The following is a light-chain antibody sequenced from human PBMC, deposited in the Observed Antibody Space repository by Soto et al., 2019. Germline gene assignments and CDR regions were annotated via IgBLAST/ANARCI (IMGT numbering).Light chain of an antibody. CDR3: QRYGSSTT. CDR2: RTS. J-gene: IGKJ1*01. CDR1: QSISSN. V-gene: IGKV3-15*01. Sequence: EIVMTQSPATLSVCPGERASRSCRASQSISSNLAWYQQKPGQAPRLLMFRTSSRATGFPARFSGSGSGTEFNLTISSLQSEDFAVYYCQRYGSSTTFGQGTKVDNK.